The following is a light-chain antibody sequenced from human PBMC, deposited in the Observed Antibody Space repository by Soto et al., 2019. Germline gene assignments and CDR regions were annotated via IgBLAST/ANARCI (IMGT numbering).Light chain of an antibody. CDR3: QQYVTSAIT. Sequence: EIVVTQSPGTLSLSPCERATLSCRASQSVSSRLAWYQQKPGQAPRLLISGASSRATGIPDRFSGSGSGTDFTLTISRLEPEDFALYYCQQYVTSAITFGQGTRLEIK. V-gene: IGKV3-20*01. J-gene: IGKJ5*01. CDR2: GAS. CDR1: QSVSSR.